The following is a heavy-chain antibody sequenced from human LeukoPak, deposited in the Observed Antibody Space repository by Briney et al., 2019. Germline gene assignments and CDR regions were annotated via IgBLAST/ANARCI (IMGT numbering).Heavy chain of an antibody. CDR3: ARQGCSNGVCYKIDY. CDR2: IYYSGST. CDR1: GFTFSSYA. V-gene: IGHV4-59*04. Sequence: PGGSLRLSCAASGFTFSSYAMSWIRQPPGKGLEWIGSIYYSGSTSYKPSLKSRVTISVDTSKNQFSLKLSSVTAADTAVYYCARQGCSNGVCYKIDYWGQGTLVTVSS. J-gene: IGHJ4*02. D-gene: IGHD2-8*01.